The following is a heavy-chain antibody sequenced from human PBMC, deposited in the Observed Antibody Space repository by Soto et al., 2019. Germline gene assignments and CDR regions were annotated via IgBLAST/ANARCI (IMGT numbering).Heavy chain of an antibody. Sequence: VHLSESGGALVQPGGSLRLSCAASGLPFRVYAMSWFRQAPGGGLEWVSAIGGTGNTTYYADSVKGRFTIARDNSRDTLYLQMTSLRVEDTAVYYCARIRQLLFVSWGQGTLVSVSS. J-gene: IGHJ4*02. CDR3: ARIRQLLFVS. D-gene: IGHD2-2*01. CDR2: IGGTGNTT. CDR1: GLPFRVYA. V-gene: IGHV3-23*01.